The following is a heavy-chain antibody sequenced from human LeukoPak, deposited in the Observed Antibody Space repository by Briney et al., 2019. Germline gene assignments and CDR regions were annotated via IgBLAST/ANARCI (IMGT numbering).Heavy chain of an antibody. Sequence: PSETLSLTCTVSGGSISNYYWSWIRPSPGKGLEWIGYIYYSGSTKYNPSLKSRVTISGDTSKNQFSLKLNSVTAADTAVYYCARQDRISGAFDIWGQGTMVTVSS. CDR2: IYYSGST. CDR3: ARQDRISGAFDI. V-gene: IGHV4-59*01. CDR1: GGSISNYY. D-gene: IGHD3-10*01. J-gene: IGHJ3*02.